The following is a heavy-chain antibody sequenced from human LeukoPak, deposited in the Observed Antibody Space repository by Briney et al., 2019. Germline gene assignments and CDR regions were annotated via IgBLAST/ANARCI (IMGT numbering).Heavy chain of an antibody. J-gene: IGHJ6*02. CDR3: ARDGIAAAGTSYYYYYYGMDV. V-gene: IGHV3-30*04. D-gene: IGHD6-13*01. CDR1: GSTFSSYA. Sequence: GGSLRLSCAASGSTFSSYAMHWVRQAPGKGLEWVAVISYDGSNKYYADSVKGRFTISRDNSKNTLYLQMNSLRAEDTAVYYCARDGIAAAGTSYYYYYYGMDVWGQGTTVTVSS. CDR2: ISYDGSNK.